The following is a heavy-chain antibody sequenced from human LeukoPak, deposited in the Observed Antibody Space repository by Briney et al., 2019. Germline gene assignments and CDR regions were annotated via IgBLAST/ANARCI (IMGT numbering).Heavy chain of an antibody. V-gene: IGHV3-30*02. D-gene: IGHD2-15*01. CDR2: IRYDGSNK. CDR3: ARDRIGLSY. J-gene: IGHJ4*02. Sequence: PGGSLRLSCAASGFTFSSYGMHWVRQAPGKGLEWVAFIRYDGSNKYYADSVEGRFTISRDNSKNTLYLQMNSLRAEDTAVYYCARDRIGLSYWGQGTLVTVSS. CDR1: GFTFSSYG.